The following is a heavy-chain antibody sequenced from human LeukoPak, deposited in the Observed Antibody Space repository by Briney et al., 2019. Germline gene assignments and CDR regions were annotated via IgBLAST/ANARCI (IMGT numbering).Heavy chain of an antibody. D-gene: IGHD6-19*01. CDR1: GYTFTGYY. Sequence: ASVKVSCKASGYTFTGYYMHWVRQAPGQGLEWMGWINPNSGGTNHAQKFQGWVTMTRDTSISTAYMELSRLRFDDTAVYYCARGGYSSGWGAFDIWGQGTMVTVSS. J-gene: IGHJ3*02. CDR2: INPNSGGT. CDR3: ARGGYSSGWGAFDI. V-gene: IGHV1-2*04.